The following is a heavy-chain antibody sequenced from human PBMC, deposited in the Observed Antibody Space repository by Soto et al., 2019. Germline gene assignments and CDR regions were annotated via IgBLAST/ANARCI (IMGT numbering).Heavy chain of an antibody. CDR3: ARIPSYGSGSYLYYYGMDV. J-gene: IGHJ6*02. CDR2: IDWDDDK. CDR1: GFSLSTSGMC. D-gene: IGHD3-10*01. Sequence: GSGPTLVNPTQTLTLTCTFSGFSLSTSGMCVSWIRQPPGKALEWLALIDWDDDKYYSTSLKTRLTISKDTSKNQVVLTMTNMDPVDTATYYCARIPSYGSGSYLYYYGMDVWGQGTTVTVSS. V-gene: IGHV2-70*01.